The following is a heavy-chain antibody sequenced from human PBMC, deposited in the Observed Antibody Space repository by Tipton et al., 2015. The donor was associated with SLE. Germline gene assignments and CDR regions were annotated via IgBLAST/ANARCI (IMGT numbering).Heavy chain of an antibody. CDR3: ARTLSNWAYDAPDV. CDR2: INSDGTNS. J-gene: IGHJ3*01. CDR1: AFTFSNYW. Sequence: SLRLSCAASAFTFSNYWMHWVRQAPGKGLVWVSCINSDGTNSIYADSVKGRFSISRDNAKNTLYLQMNSLSAEDTAVYYCARTLSNWAYDAPDVWGQGTLVTVSS. V-gene: IGHV3-74*01. D-gene: IGHD7-27*01.